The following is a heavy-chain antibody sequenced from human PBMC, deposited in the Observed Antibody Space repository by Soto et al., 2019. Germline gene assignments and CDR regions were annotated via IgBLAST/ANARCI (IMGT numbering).Heavy chain of an antibody. D-gene: IGHD4-17*01. CDR1: GFTFSNYG. CDR2: IWYDGRNK. Sequence: PGGSLRLSCAASGFTFSNYGMHWVRQAPGKGLEWVAVIWYDGRNKYYADSLKGRFTISRDNSKNTLYLQLNSLRVEDTAVYYCAKVGGFDPWGQGTLVTVSS. CDR3: AKVGGFDP. J-gene: IGHJ5*02. V-gene: IGHV3-33*06.